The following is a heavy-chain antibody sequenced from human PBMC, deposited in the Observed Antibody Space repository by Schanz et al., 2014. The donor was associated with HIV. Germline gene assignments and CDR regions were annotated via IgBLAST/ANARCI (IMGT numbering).Heavy chain of an antibody. D-gene: IGHD6-19*01. Sequence: QVQLAESGGGVVQPGRSLRLTCAASGFTFNTYGMHWVRQPPGKGLEWVSAMPYDGYSKYYADSVKGRFTISRDNSKNSLDLEVSSLTTDDTAIYFCAREGGTSGRNGYFDSWGQGALVTVSS. J-gene: IGHJ4*02. V-gene: IGHV3-30*03. CDR2: MPYDGYSK. CDR1: GFTFNTYG. CDR3: AREGGTSGRNGYFDS.